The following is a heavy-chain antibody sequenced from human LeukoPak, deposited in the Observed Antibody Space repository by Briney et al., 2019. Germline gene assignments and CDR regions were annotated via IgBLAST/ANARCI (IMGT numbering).Heavy chain of an antibody. V-gene: IGHV3-15*01. CDR1: GFTFSNAAW. D-gene: IGHD4-17*01. Sequence: SGGSLRLSCAASGFTFSNAAWMSWVRQAPGKGLEWVGRIKGKTDGATTDYAAPVKDRFTISRHDSKNTLYLQMNSLKTEDTAVYYCTTDFGDYGAYYFDYWGQGTLVTVSS. J-gene: IGHJ4*02. CDR2: IKGKTDGATT. CDR3: TTDFGDYGAYYFDY.